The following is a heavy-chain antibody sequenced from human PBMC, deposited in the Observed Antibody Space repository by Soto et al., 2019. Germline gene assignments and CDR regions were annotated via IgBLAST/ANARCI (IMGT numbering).Heavy chain of an antibody. V-gene: IGHV3-23*01. CDR3: AKESMVRGGYYYYGMDV. CDR2: ISGSGGST. CDR1: GFTFSSYA. D-gene: IGHD3-10*01. J-gene: IGHJ6*02. Sequence: PWGSLRLSCAASGFTFSSYAMSFVRHSPVKWLEWVSAISGSGGSTYYADSVKGRFTISRDNSKNTLYLQMNSLRAEDTAVYYCAKESMVRGGYYYYGMDVWGQGTTVTVSS.